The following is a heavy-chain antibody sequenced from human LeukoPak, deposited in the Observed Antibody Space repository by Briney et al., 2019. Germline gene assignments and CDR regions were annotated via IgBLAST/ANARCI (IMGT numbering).Heavy chain of an antibody. CDR2: IYHSGST. V-gene: IGHV4-38-2*02. Sequence: SETLSLTCTVSGYSISSGYYWGWIRQPPGKGLERIGSIYHSGSTYYNPSLKSRVTISVDTSKNQFSLKLSSVTAADTAVYYCARDRVDTAMVSDAFDIWGQGTMVTVSS. J-gene: IGHJ3*02. CDR3: ARDRVDTAMVSDAFDI. CDR1: GYSISSGYY. D-gene: IGHD5-18*01.